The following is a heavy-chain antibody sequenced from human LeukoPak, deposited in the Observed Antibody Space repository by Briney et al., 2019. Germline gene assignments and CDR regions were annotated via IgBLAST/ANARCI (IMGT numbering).Heavy chain of an antibody. CDR1: GFTFSSYS. CDR3: ARDLSRYSYGDY. D-gene: IGHD5-18*01. V-gene: IGHV3-21*01. Sequence: GGSLRLSCAASGFTFSSYSMNWVRQAPGKGPEWVSSISSSSSYIYYADSVKGRFTISRDNAKNSLYLQMNSLRAEDTAVYYCARDLSRYSYGDYWGQGTLVTVSS. CDR2: ISSSSSYI. J-gene: IGHJ4*02.